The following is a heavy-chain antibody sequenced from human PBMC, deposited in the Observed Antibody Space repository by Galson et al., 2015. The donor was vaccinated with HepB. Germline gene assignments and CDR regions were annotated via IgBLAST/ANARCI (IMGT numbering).Heavy chain of an antibody. V-gene: IGHV1-18*01. CDR1: GYTFISYG. Sequence: SVKVSCKASGYTFISYGISWVRQAPGQGLEWMGWINVYNGYTKYMRKVQDRVTMTTDTSTSTAYMELKSLRYDDTAVYYCVRDRREAWSGTAPFFDFWGQGTLVTVSS. CDR3: VRDRREAWSGTAPFFDF. CDR2: INVYNGYT. J-gene: IGHJ4*02. D-gene: IGHD3-3*01.